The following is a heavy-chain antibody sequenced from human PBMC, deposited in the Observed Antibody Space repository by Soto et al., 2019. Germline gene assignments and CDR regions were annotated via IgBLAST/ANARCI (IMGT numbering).Heavy chain of an antibody. CDR1: GGLIHGQRGWNW. Sequence: QVQLQESGPRLVKPSGTLSLTCDVAGGLIHGQRGWNWCTWVRQPPGKGLEWIGEISHSGNTNYNMSLASRDTISLDQSKSKFSLSLTSVTAEYTAVYYCATRTPIPLWGQGTLVTVSS. V-gene: IGHV4-4*02. CDR2: ISHSGNT. J-gene: IGHJ4*02. D-gene: IGHD2-2*02. CDR3: ATRTPIPL.